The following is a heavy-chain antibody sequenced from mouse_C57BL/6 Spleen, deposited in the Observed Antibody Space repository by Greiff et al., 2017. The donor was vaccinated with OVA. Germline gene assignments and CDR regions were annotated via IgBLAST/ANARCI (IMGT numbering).Heavy chain of an antibody. Sequence: VQLQQSGAELVRPGASVKLSCTASGFNIKDDYMHWVKQRPEQGLEWIGWIDPENGDTEYASKFQGKATITADTSSNTAYLQLSSLTSEDSAVYYCAREGGLPAWFAYWGQGTLVTVSA. J-gene: IGHJ3*01. V-gene: IGHV14-4*01. CDR3: AREGGLPAWFAY. CDR1: GFNIKDDY. CDR2: IDPENGDT. D-gene: IGHD2-4*01.